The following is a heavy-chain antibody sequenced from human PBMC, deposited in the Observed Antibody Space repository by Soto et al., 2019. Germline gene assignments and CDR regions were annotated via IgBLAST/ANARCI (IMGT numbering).Heavy chain of an antibody. CDR1: GGSISSGDYY. Sequence: QVQLQESGPVLVKPSQTLSLTCTVSGGSISSGDYYWSWIRQHPGKGLEWIGYIYYSGSTYYNPSLKGRVTRSVDTPKNQSTRKRSAGTAADTAGYYGARWGSGSRQGFDPWGQGTLVTVSS. D-gene: IGHD1-26*01. V-gene: IGHV4-31*03. J-gene: IGHJ5*02. CDR3: ARWGSGSRQGFDP. CDR2: IYYSGST.